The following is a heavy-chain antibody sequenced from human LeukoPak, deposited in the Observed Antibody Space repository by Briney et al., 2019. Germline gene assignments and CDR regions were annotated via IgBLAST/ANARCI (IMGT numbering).Heavy chain of an antibody. CDR2: IIPIFGTA. D-gene: IGHD1-26*01. CDR3: ANSGILPYYFDY. V-gene: IGHV1-69*05. J-gene: IGHJ4*02. CDR1: GGTFSSYA. Sequence: ASVKVSCKASGGTFSSYAISWVRQAPGQGLEWMGRIIPIFGTANYAQKFQGRVTITTDEPTSTAYMELSSLRSEDTAVYYCANSGILPYYFDYWGQGTLVTVSS.